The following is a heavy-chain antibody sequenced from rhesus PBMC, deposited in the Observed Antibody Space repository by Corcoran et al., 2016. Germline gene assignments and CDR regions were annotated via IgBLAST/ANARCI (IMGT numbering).Heavy chain of an antibody. J-gene: IGHJ4*01. Sequence: QVTLKESGPALVKPTQTLTLTCTFSGLSLSTRAIGVGWIRQPPGKALEWLASIYWDDGKYYTTSLKNRLTISKDTSRNQVVLRMTNMDPVDTATYYCARVHGGTYDYWGQGVLVTVSS. CDR3: ARVHGGTYDY. CDR1: GLSLSTRAIG. V-gene: IGHV2S1*01. CDR2: IYWDDGK. D-gene: IGHD1-1*01.